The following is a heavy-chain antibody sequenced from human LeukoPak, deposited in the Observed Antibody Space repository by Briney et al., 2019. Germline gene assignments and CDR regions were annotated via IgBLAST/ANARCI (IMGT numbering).Heavy chain of an antibody. D-gene: IGHD2-2*01. V-gene: IGHV3-30*04. J-gene: IGHJ4*02. CDR1: GFNFSHYS. Sequence: GGSLRLSCAASGFNFSHYSMHWVRQAPGKGLEWVTVISYDGDKQYYTDYVKGRFTFSRDNSKNTLYLQMNSLTPEDTAVYYCAREMIPSFNFDYWGQGALVTVSS. CDR2: ISYDGDKQ. CDR3: AREMIPSFNFDY.